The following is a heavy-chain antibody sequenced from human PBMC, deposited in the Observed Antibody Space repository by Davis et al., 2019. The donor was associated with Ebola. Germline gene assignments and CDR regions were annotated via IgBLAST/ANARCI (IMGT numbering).Heavy chain of an antibody. Sequence: GESPKISCAASGFRFRDYAMHWVRQAPGKGLEWVSLIIANGAATLYADSVKGRFTASRDNSRDSLYLQMTGLRVDDTAIYYCARWFPGEDYFDFWGQGTLVTVSS. J-gene: IGHJ4*02. CDR1: GFRFRDYA. CDR3: ARWFPGEDYFDF. D-gene: IGHD3-10*01. CDR2: IIANGAAT. V-gene: IGHV3-20*04.